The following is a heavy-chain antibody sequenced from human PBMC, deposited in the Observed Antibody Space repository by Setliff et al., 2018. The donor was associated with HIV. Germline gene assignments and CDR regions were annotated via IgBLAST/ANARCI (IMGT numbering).Heavy chain of an antibody. CDR2: INPNNGGT. CDR1: GYTFTTYY. D-gene: IGHD5-18*01. V-gene: IGHV1-2*04. J-gene: IGHJ3*01. CDR3: ARDRGRGSSYGDDAFDV. Sequence: ASVKVSCKPSGYTFTTYYIHWVRQAPGQGLEWMGWINPNNGGTNYAQKFQGWVTMTRDTSISTAYMQLSRLRSDDTAVYYCARDRGRGSSYGDDAFDVWGQGTLVTVSS.